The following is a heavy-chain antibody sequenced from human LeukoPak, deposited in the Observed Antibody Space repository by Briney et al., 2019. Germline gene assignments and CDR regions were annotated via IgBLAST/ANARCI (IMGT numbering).Heavy chain of an antibody. CDR2: MNPNSGNT. V-gene: IGHV1-8*01. D-gene: IGHD3-10*01. Sequence: ASVKVSCKASGYTFTSYDINWVRQATGQGLEWMGWMNPNSGNTGYAQKFQGRVTMTRNTSISTAYMELSSLRSEDTAVYYCARGKYYYGSGSYPYDYWGQGTLVTVSS. J-gene: IGHJ4*02. CDR1: GYTFTSYD. CDR3: ARGKYYYGSGSYPYDY.